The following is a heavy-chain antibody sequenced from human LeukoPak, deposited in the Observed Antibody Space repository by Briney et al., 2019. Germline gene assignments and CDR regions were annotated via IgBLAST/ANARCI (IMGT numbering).Heavy chain of an antibody. CDR1: GFTFTDYS. CDR2: ITSTSRTI. CDR3: ARDFPDNALFDL. D-gene: IGHD2-8*01. V-gene: IGHV3-69-1*02. J-gene: IGHJ4*02. Sequence: TGGPLRLSCEVSGFTFTDYSMHWVRQAPGKGLEWVSSITSTSRTIFYADSVEGRFTISRDNAKNTVSLEMNSLRTEDAAIYYCARDFPDNALFDLWGQGTLVSVSS.